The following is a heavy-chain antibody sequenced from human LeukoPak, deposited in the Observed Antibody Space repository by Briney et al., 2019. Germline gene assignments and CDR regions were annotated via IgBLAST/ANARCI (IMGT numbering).Heavy chain of an antibody. CDR1: GGSISSYY. CDR3: AAYDSSAYYFDY. CDR2: IYYTGDT. J-gene: IGHJ4*02. V-gene: IGHV4-59*01. Sequence: SETLSLTCTVSGGSISSYYWSWIRQPPGKGLEWIGYIYYTGDTNYNPSLKSRVTISVDTSRNQFSLKLSSVTAADTAVYYCAAYDSSAYYFDYWGQGTLVTVSS. D-gene: IGHD3-22*01.